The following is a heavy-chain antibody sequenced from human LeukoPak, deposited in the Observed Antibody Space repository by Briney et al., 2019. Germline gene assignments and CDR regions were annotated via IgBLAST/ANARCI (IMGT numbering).Heavy chain of an antibody. CDR2: INHSGST. V-gene: IGHV4-34*01. CDR3: ARGFVVPAAIYWYFDL. J-gene: IGHJ2*01. D-gene: IGHD2-2*01. CDR1: GGSFSGYY. Sequence: SETLSLTCAVYGGSFSGYYWSWIRQPPGKGLEWIGEINHSGSTNYNPSLKSRVTISVDTSKNQFSLKLSSVTAADTAVYYCARGFVVPAAIYWYFDLWGRATLVTVSS.